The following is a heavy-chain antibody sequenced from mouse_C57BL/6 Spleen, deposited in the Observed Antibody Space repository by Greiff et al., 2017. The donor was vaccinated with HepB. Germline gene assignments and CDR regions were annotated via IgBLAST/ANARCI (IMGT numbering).Heavy chain of an antibody. Sequence: QVQLQQSGAELMKPGASVKLSCKATGYTFTGYWIEWVKQRPGHGLEWIGEILPGSGITNYNEKFKGKATFTADTSSNTAYMQLSSLTTEDSAIYYCARGYYGSSYEDYAMDYWGQGTSVTVSS. CDR2: ILPGSGIT. V-gene: IGHV1-9*01. J-gene: IGHJ4*01. CDR3: ARGYYGSSYEDYAMDY. D-gene: IGHD1-1*01. CDR1: GYTFTGYW.